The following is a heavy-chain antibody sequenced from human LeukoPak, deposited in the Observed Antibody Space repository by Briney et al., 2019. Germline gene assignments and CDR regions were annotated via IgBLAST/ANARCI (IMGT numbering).Heavy chain of an antibody. CDR3: ARGWIVPAAILPDAFDI. D-gene: IGHD2-2*02. CDR2: IIPIFGTA. CDR1: GGTFSSYA. J-gene: IGHJ3*02. V-gene: IGHV1-69*13. Sequence: ASVKVSCKASGGTFSSYAISWVRQAPGQGLEWMGGIIPIFGTANYAQKFQGRVTITANESTSTAYMELSSLRSEDTAVYYCARGWIVPAAILPDAFDIWGQGTMVTVSS.